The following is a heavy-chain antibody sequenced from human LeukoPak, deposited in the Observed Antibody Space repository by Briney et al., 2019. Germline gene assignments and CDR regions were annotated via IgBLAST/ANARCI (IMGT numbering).Heavy chain of an antibody. J-gene: IGHJ4*02. D-gene: IGHD3-10*01. CDR1: GFTFSNYG. V-gene: IGHV3-30*02. Sequence: GGSPRLSCASSGFTFSNYGMQWVRQAPGKGLEWVTFIRFDGSNKFYADFVKGRFTISRDNPKNTLYLQMNSLRADDTAVYYCAKDFATTGRYPHGSASTWGQGTLVTVSS. CDR2: IRFDGSNK. CDR3: AKDFATTGRYPHGSAST.